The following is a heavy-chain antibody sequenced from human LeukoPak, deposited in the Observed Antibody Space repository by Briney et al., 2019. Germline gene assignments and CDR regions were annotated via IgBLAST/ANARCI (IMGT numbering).Heavy chain of an antibody. V-gene: IGHV4-30-4*01. CDR2: INYSGRT. D-gene: IGHD3-22*01. Sequence: SQTLSLTCTVSGGSIGSGNSFWNWLRQPPGKGLEWIGCINYSGRTYYNASLKSRLTISVDTSRNQFSLKLSSVTAADTAVYYCARDGSGYYKLDYWGQGILVTVSS. CDR3: ARDGSGYYKLDY. CDR1: GGSIGSGNSF. J-gene: IGHJ4*02.